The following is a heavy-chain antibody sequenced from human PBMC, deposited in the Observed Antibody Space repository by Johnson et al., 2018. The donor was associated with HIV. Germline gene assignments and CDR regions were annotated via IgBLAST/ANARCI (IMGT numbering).Heavy chain of an antibody. CDR3: VKMYYNFWSGYSAQMDAFDV. V-gene: IGHV3-7*01. J-gene: IGHJ3*01. CDR1: GFTFSSYW. Sequence: VQLVESGGGLVQPGGSLRLSCAASGFTFSSYWMTWVRQAPGKGLEWVANIKQDGSEKYSVDSVKGRFTISRDNSKNTLYLEMYSLRVEDTAVYYCVKMYYNFWSGYSAQMDAFDVWGQGTMVTVSS. D-gene: IGHD3-3*01. CDR2: IKQDGSEK.